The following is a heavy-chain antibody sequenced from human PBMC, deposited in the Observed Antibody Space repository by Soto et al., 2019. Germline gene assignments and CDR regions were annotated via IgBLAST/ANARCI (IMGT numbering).Heavy chain of an antibody. D-gene: IGHD3-22*01. CDR1: GYTFTSYA. J-gene: IGHJ4*02. CDR2: INAGNGNT. CDR3: AISSLKYYYDSSGYYPFDY. V-gene: IGHV1-3*01. Sequence: ASVKVSCKASGYTFTSYAMHWVRQAPGQRLEWMGWINAGNGNTKYSQKFQGRVTITRDTSASTAYMELSSLRSEDTAVYYCAISSLKYYYDSSGYYPFDYWGQGPLVTVSS.